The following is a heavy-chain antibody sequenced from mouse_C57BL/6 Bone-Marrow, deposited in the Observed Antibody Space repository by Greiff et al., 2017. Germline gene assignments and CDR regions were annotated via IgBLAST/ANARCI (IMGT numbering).Heavy chain of an antibody. CDR2: ISSGGSYT. J-gene: IGHJ2*01. Sequence: EVQVVESGGDLVNPGGSLKLSCAASGFTFSSYGMSWVRQTPDKRLEWVATISSGGSYTYYPDSVKGRFTISRDNAKNTLYLQMSSLKSEDTAMYYCARRGVVALDYWGQGTTLTVSS. V-gene: IGHV5-6*01. CDR3: ARRGVVALDY. CDR1: GFTFSSYG. D-gene: IGHD1-1*01.